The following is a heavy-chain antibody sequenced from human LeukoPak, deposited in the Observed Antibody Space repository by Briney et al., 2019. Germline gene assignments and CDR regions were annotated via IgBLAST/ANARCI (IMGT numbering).Heavy chain of an antibody. Sequence: SQTLSLTCTVSGGSISSGDYYWSWIRQPAGKGLEWIGRIYSSGSTNHNPSLKSRFTISTDTSKNQFSLKLSYVTGADTAVYYCASTDTNGGAFDIWGQGTMVTVSS. V-gene: IGHV4-61*02. CDR3: ASTDTNGGAFDI. J-gene: IGHJ3*02. D-gene: IGHD2-8*01. CDR2: IYSSGST. CDR1: GGSISSGDYY.